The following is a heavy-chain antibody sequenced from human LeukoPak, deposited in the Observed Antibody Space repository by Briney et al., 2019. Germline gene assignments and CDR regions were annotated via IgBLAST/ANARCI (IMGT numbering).Heavy chain of an antibody. CDR1: GLTVSSNY. V-gene: IGHV3-53*01. D-gene: IGHD6-19*01. Sequence: GGSLRLSCAASGLTVSSNYMTWVRQAPGKGLEWVSTIYSGGGTFYADSVKGRFTISRDNSKNTLDLHMSSLRAEDTAVYYCARAGGLRIAVAPIDCWGQGTLVTVSS. CDR2: IYSGGGT. J-gene: IGHJ4*02. CDR3: ARAGGLRIAVAPIDC.